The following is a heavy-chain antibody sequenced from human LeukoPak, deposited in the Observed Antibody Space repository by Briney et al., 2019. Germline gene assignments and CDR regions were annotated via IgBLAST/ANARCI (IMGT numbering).Heavy chain of an antibody. Sequence: GGSLRLSCAASGFTFDDYTMHWVRQAPGKGLEWVSLISWDGGSTYYADSVKGRFTISRDNAKNSLYLQMNSLRAEDTALYYCARTGGSGSYYRYMDVWGKGTTVTVSS. CDR1: GFTFDDYT. CDR2: ISWDGGST. J-gene: IGHJ6*03. CDR3: ARTGGSGSYYRYMDV. V-gene: IGHV3-43*01. D-gene: IGHD3-10*01.